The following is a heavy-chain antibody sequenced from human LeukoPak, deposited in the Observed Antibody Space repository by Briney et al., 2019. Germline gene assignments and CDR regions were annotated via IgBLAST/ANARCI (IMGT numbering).Heavy chain of an antibody. D-gene: IGHD6-13*01. CDR3: AILDSSSSPAFDI. CDR2: MNPNSGNT. J-gene: IGHJ3*02. V-gene: IGHV1-8*01. CDR1: GYTFTSYD. Sequence: GASVKVSCKASGYTFTSYDINWVRQATGQGLEWMGWMNPNSGNTGYAQKFQGRVTMTRNTSISTAYMELSSLRSEDTAVYYCAILDSSSSPAFDIWGQGTMVTVSS.